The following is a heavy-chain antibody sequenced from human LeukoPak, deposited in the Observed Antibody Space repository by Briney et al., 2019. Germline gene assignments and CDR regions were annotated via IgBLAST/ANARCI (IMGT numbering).Heavy chain of an antibody. V-gene: IGHV4-4*07. D-gene: IGHD6-13*01. CDR3: TIGGASGSLAH. CDR1: RASISDNY. J-gene: IGHJ4*02. CDR2: TYTSGDT. Sequence: TPSETLSLTCTVSRASISDNYWSSSRRPAGKALEWIGRTYTSGDTNYNPSLKSRASVSVDTSKNQFYLSLRYVTAADTAVYYCTIGGASGSLAHWGPGTLVTVSS.